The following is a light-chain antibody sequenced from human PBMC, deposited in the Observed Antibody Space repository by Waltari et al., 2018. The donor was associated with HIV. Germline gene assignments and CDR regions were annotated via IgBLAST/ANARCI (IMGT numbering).Light chain of an antibody. CDR2: EDT. V-gene: IGLV3-1*01. CDR1: KLGDKY. J-gene: IGLJ2*01. Sequence: SFELTQPPSVSVSPGQTASITCSGDKLGDKYSCWYQQKPGQSPVLVIYEDTKRPSGIPERFSASNPGQTATLTISGTQAMDEADYYCQTWDSTTVVFGGGTKLTVL. CDR3: QTWDSTTVV.